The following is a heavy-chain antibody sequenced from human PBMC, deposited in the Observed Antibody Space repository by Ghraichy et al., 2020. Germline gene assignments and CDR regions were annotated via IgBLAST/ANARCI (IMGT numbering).Heavy chain of an antibody. CDR2: IYYSGST. V-gene: IGHV4-31*03. Sequence: SETLSLTCTVSGGSISSGGYYWSWIRQHPGKGLEWIGYIYYSGSTYYNPSLKSRVTISVDTSKNQFSLKLSSVTAADTAVYYCARTLHQEEVWFDPWGQGTLVTVSS. CDR1: GGSISSGGYY. D-gene: IGHD4-11*01. J-gene: IGHJ5*02. CDR3: ARTLHQEEVWFDP.